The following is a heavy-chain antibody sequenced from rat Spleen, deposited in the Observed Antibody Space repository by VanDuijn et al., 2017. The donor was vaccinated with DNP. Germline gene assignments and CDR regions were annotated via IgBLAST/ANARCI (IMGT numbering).Heavy chain of an antibody. V-gene: IGHV5-31*01. D-gene: IGHD5-1*01. CDR3: ARGSGTYYWYFDF. CDR1: GFTFNKYW. Sequence: EVQLVESGGGLVQAGRSLKLSCAASGFTFNKYWMTWIRQVPGKGLEWVAAITSSGGSTYYPDSVKGRFTISRDNAKNTLYLQMNSLRSEDTATYYCARGSGTYYWYFDFWGPGTMVTVSS. CDR2: ITSSGGST. J-gene: IGHJ1*01.